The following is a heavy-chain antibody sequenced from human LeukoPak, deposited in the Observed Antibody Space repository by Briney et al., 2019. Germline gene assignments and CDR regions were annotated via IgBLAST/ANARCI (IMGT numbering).Heavy chain of an antibody. V-gene: IGHV3-20*04. CDR2: INWNGNTI. CDR3: AKTGTTMSRNWYFDL. Sequence: GGSLRLSCAASGFIFDDYDISWVRQAPGKGLEWVSHINWNGNTIGYADSVKGRFTISRDNAKNSVYLQMNSLRAEDTAVYYCAKTGTTMSRNWYFDLWGRGTLVTVSS. CDR1: GFIFDDYD. J-gene: IGHJ2*01. D-gene: IGHD1-7*01.